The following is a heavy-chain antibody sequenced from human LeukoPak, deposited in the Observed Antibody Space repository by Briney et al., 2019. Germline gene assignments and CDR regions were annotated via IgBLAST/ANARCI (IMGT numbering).Heavy chain of an antibody. CDR3: ARDYYYDSSGYLVAFDI. D-gene: IGHD3-22*01. Sequence: PSETLSLTCTVSGGSISSYYWSWIRQPPGKGLEWIGYIYYSGSTNYNPSLKSRVTISVDTSKNQFSLKLSSVTAADTAVYYCARDYYYDSSGYLVAFDIWGQGTMVTVSS. CDR1: GGSISSYY. J-gene: IGHJ3*02. V-gene: IGHV4-59*01. CDR2: IYYSGST.